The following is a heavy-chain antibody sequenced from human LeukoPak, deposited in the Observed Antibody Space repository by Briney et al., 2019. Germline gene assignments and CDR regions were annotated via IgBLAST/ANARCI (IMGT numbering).Heavy chain of an antibody. V-gene: IGHV4-59*08. CDR2: IYYSGST. J-gene: IGHJ4*02. D-gene: IGHD1-26*01. CDR1: GGSISSYY. CDR3: ARLGLGGSYSPFDY. Sequence: SETLSLTCTVSGGSISSYYWSWIRQPPGKGLEWIGYIYYSGSTNYNPSLKSRVTISVDTSKNQFSLELSSVTAADTAVYYCARLGLGGSYSPFDYWGQGTLVTVSS.